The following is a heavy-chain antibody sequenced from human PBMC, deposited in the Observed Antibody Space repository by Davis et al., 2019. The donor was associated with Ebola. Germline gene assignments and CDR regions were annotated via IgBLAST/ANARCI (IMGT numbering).Heavy chain of an antibody. J-gene: IGHJ3*02. CDR2: IYPGDSDT. CDR3: ASLRRTITGMDDAFDI. D-gene: IGHD2-8*02. CDR1: GYTFTRYW. Sequence: GGSLRLSCQGSGYTFTRYWIVWVRQMPGKGLEWMGIIYPGDSDTRYSPSFRGQVIISADKSMKTAFLQWSSLKASDSGMYYCASLRRTITGMDDAFDIWGQGTMVTVSS. V-gene: IGHV5-51*01.